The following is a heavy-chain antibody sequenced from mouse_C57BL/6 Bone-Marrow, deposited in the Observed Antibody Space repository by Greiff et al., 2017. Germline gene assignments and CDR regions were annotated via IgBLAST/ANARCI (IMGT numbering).Heavy chain of an antibody. V-gene: IGHV5-4*01. CDR2: ISDGGSYT. Sequence: EVHLVESGGGLVKPGGSLKLSCAASGFTFSSYAMSWVRQTPEKRLAWVATISDGGSYTYYPDNVKGRFTISRDNAKNNLYLQMSHLKSEDTAMYYCARDLRGDAMDYWGQGTSVTVSS. CDR3: ARDLRGDAMDY. J-gene: IGHJ4*01. CDR1: GFTFSSYA. D-gene: IGHD1-1*01.